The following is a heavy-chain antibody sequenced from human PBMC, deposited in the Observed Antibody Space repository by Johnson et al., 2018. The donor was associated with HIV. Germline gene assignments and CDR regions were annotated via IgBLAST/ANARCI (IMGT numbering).Heavy chain of an antibody. CDR3: AREGGGYDGKGAFDI. CDR2: ISYDGSNK. CDR1: GFTFSSYA. J-gene: IGHJ3*02. Sequence: QVQLVESGGGVVQPGRSLRLSCAASGFTFSSYAMHWVRQAPGKGPVWVAVISYDGSNKYYADSVKGRFTISRDTSKNTLYLQMTSMRAEDTAVYYCAREGGGYDGKGAFDIWGQGTMVTFSS. D-gene: IGHD5-12*01. V-gene: IGHV3-30-3*01.